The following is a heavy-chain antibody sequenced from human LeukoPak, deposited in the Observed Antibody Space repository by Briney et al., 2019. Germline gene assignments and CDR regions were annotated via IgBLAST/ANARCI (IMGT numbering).Heavy chain of an antibody. CDR1: GYIFTTYY. D-gene: IGHD3-22*01. CDR3: ARGRKYYYDSSGYLREPFDY. Sequence: ASVKVSCKASGYIFTTYYMHWMRQAPGQGPEWMGIINPRGGSTDYAQKFQDRVTMTSDTSTSTVYMELNSLRSEDTAVYFCARGRKYYYDSSGYLREPFDYWGQGTLVSVSS. CDR2: INPRGGST. V-gene: IGHV1-46*01. J-gene: IGHJ4*02.